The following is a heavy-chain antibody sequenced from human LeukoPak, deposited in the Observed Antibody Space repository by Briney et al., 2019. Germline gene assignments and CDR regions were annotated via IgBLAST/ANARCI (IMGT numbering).Heavy chain of an antibody. CDR3: ARDHGDFVGVRVGFDS. J-gene: IGHJ4*02. CDR1: GYTFTNYA. D-gene: IGHD4-17*01. CDR2: ISGYNGNT. V-gene: IGHV1-18*01. Sequence: GASAKVSCKASGYTFTNYAISWVRQAPGQGLEWVGRISGYNGNTDYAQKVKDRVTVTADTSTAYLEMRGLTSDDTAVYYCARDHGDFVGVRVGFDSWGQGTLVTVSS.